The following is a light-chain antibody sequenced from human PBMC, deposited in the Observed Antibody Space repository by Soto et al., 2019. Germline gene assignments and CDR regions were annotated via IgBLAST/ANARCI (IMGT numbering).Light chain of an antibody. V-gene: IGLV2-14*01. CDR2: QLS. CDR3: SSLTTTDAVI. CDR1: TSDVGDYKS. Sequence: QSVLTQPASVSGSPGQSITISCTATTSDVGDYKSVSWYQHHPDKAPQLIIYQLSNRFPGVSDRFSGSKSGNTASLTISGLQGEDEADYYCSSLTTTDAVIFGTGTKVTVL. J-gene: IGLJ2*01.